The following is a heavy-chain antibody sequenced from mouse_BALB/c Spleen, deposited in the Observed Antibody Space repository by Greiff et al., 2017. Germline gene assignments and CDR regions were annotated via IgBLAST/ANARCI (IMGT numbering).Heavy chain of an antibody. Sequence: EVKLQESGGGLVKPGGSLKLSCAASGFTFSSYAMSWVRQTPEKRLEWVASISSGGSTYYPDSVKGRFTISRDNARNILYLQMSSLRSEDTAMYYCAREGGYDYDGGYWGQGTTLTVSS. V-gene: IGHV5-6-5*01. D-gene: IGHD2-4*01. CDR2: ISSGGST. J-gene: IGHJ2*01. CDR1: GFTFSSYA. CDR3: AREGGYDYDGGY.